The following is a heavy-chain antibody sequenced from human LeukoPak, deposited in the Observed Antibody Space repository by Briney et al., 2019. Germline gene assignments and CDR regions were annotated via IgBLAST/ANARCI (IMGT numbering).Heavy chain of an antibody. CDR3: ASTQQLVGWYFDL. J-gene: IGHJ2*01. Sequence: SETLSLTCTVSGGSISSYYWSWIRQPPGKGLEWIGYIYHSGSTYYNPSLKSRVTISVDTSKNQFSLKLSSVTAADTAVYYCASTQQLVGWYFDLWGRGTLVTVSS. V-gene: IGHV4-59*12. D-gene: IGHD6-13*01. CDR2: IYHSGST. CDR1: GGSISSYY.